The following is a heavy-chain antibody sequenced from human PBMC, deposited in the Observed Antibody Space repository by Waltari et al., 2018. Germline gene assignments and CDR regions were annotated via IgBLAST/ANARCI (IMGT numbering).Heavy chain of an antibody. CDR2: ISSSSSYI. Sequence: EVQLVESGGGLVKPGGSLRLSCAASGLTFSSYSMNWVRQAPGKGLEWVSSISSSSSYIYYADSVKGRFTISRDNAKNSLYLQMNSLRAEDTAVYYCARSSGWYYFDYWGQGTLVIVSS. V-gene: IGHV3-21*01. CDR1: GLTFSSYS. CDR3: ARSSGWYYFDY. J-gene: IGHJ4*02. D-gene: IGHD6-19*01.